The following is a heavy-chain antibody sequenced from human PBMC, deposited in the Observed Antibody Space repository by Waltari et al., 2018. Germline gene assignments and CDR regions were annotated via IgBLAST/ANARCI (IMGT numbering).Heavy chain of an antibody. CDR1: GGTFSSYA. CDR3: ARGGEGHCGGDCYDY. CDR2: VIPSFGTA. V-gene: IGHV1-69*01. Sequence: QVQLVQSWAEVKKPGSSVKVSCKASGGTFSSYAISWVRQAPGQGLEWMGGVIPSFGTANYAKKVQGRVTITADESTSTAYMELSSLRSEDTAVYYCARGGEGHCGGDCYDYWGQGTLVTVSS. D-gene: IGHD2-21*01. J-gene: IGHJ4*02.